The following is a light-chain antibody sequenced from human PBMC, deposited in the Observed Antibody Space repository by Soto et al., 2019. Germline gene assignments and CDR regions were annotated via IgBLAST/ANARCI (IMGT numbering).Light chain of an antibody. Sequence: EIVLTQSPGTLSLSPGERVTLSCRASQSVSSSYLGWFQQRPGQAPRHLIYDTSNGATGIPDRFSGSGSGTDFTLTISRLEPEDFAVYYCHQYSGPPYTVGQGTKLEIK. CDR3: HQYSGPPYT. J-gene: IGKJ2*01. CDR1: QSVSSSY. CDR2: DTS. V-gene: IGKV3-20*01.